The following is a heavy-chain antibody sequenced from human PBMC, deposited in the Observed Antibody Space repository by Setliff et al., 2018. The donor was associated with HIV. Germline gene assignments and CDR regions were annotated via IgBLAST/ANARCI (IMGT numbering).Heavy chain of an antibody. Sequence: LSLTCTVSGGSISSSSYYWGWIRQPPGKGLEWIGSIYYSGSTYYNPSLKSRVTISVDTSKNQFSLKLSSVTAADTAVYYCARLQSYCSSTSCYRVGGIGYWGQGTLVTVSS. J-gene: IGHJ4*02. CDR2: IYYSGST. D-gene: IGHD2-2*01. V-gene: IGHV4-39*01. CDR1: GGSISSSSYY. CDR3: ARLQSYCSSTSCYRVGGIGY.